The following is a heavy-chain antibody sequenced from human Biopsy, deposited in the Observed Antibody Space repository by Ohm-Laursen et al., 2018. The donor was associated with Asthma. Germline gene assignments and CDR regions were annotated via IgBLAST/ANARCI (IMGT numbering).Heavy chain of an antibody. Sequence: SLRLSCAASGFTFRSYAMHWVRQAPGKGLEWVATISYDGSNQYYADSVKGRFTISRDNSKNTLFLQMGGLRAEDAAVYYCARGRLVWGDYYDVDVWGHGTTVTVSS. CDR2: ISYDGSNQ. V-gene: IGHV3-30-3*01. J-gene: IGHJ6*02. D-gene: IGHD3-10*01. CDR3: ARGRLVWGDYYDVDV. CDR1: GFTFRSYA.